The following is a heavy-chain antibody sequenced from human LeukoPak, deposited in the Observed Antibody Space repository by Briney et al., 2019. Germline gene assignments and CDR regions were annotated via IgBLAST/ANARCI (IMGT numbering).Heavy chain of an antibody. CDR3: ARNKRMTPNDDFDI. CDR2: IYRDGTT. Sequence: GGSLRLSCAASGFTVSSSYMNWVRQVPGKGLEWVSVIYRDGTTYYADSVKGRFTISRDNSKNTLYLQMNSLRAEDTAMYYCARNKRMTPNDDFDIWGQGTVVTVSS. J-gene: IGHJ3*02. CDR1: GFTVSSSY. D-gene: IGHD2-15*01. V-gene: IGHV3-53*01.